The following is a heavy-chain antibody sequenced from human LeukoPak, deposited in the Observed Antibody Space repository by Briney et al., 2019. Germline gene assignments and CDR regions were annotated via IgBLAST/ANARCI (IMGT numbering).Heavy chain of an antibody. J-gene: IGHJ4*02. CDR2: IYYSGST. Sequence: PSETLSLTCIVSGGSISSYYWSWIRQPPGKGLEWIGYIYYSGSTNYNPSLKSRVTISVDTSKNQFSLKLSSVTAADTAVYYCARCYDSPYYFDYWGQGTLVTVSS. CDR3: ARCYDSPYYFDY. D-gene: IGHD3-22*01. V-gene: IGHV4-59*01. CDR1: GGSISSYY.